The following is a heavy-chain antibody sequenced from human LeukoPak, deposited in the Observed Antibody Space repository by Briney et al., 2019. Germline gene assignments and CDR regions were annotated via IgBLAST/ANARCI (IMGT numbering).Heavy chain of an antibody. CDR2: INSDGSST. CDR1: GLTFSSYW. D-gene: IGHD3-9*01. J-gene: IGHJ4*02. V-gene: IGHV3-74*01. Sequence: PGGSLRLSCAASGLTFSSYWMHWVRQAPGKGLVWVSRINSDGSSTSYADSVKGRFTISRDNAKNTLYLQMNSLRAEDTAVYYCARVREVGDWLLSWGQGTLVTVSS. CDR3: ARVREVGDWLLS.